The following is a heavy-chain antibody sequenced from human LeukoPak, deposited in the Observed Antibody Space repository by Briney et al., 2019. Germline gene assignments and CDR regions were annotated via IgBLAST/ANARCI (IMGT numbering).Heavy chain of an antibody. J-gene: IGHJ4*02. CDR1: GGSISRSSYY. Sequence: SETLSLTCTVSGGSISRSSYYWGWVRQPPGKGLEWIGSISYTGSTYDNPSLRSRVTISVDTSKNQFSLKLSSVTAADTAVYYCARRGDSSGYYYFDYWGQGTLVTVSS. CDR2: ISYTGST. D-gene: IGHD3-22*01. V-gene: IGHV4-39*01. CDR3: ARRGDSSGYYYFDY.